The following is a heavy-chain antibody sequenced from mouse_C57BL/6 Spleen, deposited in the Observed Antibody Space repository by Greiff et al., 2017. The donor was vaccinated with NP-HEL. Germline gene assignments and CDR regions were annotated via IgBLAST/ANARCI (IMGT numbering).Heavy chain of an antibody. V-gene: IGHV1-15*01. CDR1: GYTFTDYE. CDR2: IDPETGGT. J-gene: IGHJ2*01. Sequence: VKLMESGAELVRPGASVTLSCKASGYTFTDYEMHWVKQTPVHGLEWIGAIDPETGGTAYNQKFKGKAILTADKSSSTAYMELRSLTSEDSAVYYCTRSGDYRGYFDYWGQGTTLTVSS. D-gene: IGHD2-12*01. CDR3: TRSGDYRGYFDY.